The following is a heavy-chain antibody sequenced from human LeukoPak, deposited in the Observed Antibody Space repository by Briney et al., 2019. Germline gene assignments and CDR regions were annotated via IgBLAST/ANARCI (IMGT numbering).Heavy chain of an antibody. V-gene: IGHV1-18*01. CDR2: ISAYNGNT. J-gene: IGHJ6*02. CDR1: GYTFTSYG. CDR3: ARYLHIVANYYYGMDV. D-gene: IGHD5-12*01. Sequence: ASVKVSCKASGYTFTSYGISWVRQAPGQGLEWMGWISAYNGNTNYAQKLQGRVTMTTDTSTSTAYMELRSLRSDDTAVYYCARYLHIVANYYYGMDVWGQGTTVTVSS.